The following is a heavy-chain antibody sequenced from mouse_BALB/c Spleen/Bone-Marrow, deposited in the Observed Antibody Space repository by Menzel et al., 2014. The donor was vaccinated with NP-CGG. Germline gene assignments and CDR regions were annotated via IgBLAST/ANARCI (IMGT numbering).Heavy chain of an antibody. CDR2: IHYSGYT. Sequence: EVQGVESGPDLVKPSQSLSLSCTVTGYSITRGYSWHWIRQFPGNKLEWMGYIHYSGYTDYNPPLKRRVSITRDTSENQFFLQLNSVTTEDTATYYCVRETTVVADFDYWGQGTPLTVSS. D-gene: IGHD1-1*01. CDR3: VRETTVVADFDY. CDR1: GYSITRGYS. V-gene: IGHV3-1*02. J-gene: IGHJ2*01.